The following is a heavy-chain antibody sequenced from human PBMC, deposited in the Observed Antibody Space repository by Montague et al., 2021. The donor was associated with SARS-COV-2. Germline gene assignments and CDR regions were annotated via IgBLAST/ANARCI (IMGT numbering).Heavy chain of an antibody. V-gene: IGHV4-4*09. CDR2: MYETGNM. D-gene: IGHD2/OR15-2a*01. J-gene: IGHJ4*02. Sequence: ETLSLTCTVSSGSLSNYYWSWIRQSPDKGLEWIGYMYETGNMIYNPSLRSRASISADTSKSQFSLRLTSVTAADSARYYCARNMAYWGQGVLVTV. CDR3: ARNMAY. CDR1: SGSLSNYY.